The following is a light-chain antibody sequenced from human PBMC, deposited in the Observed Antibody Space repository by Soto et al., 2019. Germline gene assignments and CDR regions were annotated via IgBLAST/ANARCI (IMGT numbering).Light chain of an antibody. CDR1: QSISNY. J-gene: IGKJ4*01. CDR3: QQSYSNPFT. CDR2: AAS. V-gene: IGKV1-39*01. Sequence: DIQMTQSPSSLSASVGDRVTITCRASQSISNYLNWYQQKPGKAPKLLIYAASSLQSGVPSRFSGSGSGTEFTLTISSLQPEDFATYYCQQSYSNPFTFGGGTKVDIK.